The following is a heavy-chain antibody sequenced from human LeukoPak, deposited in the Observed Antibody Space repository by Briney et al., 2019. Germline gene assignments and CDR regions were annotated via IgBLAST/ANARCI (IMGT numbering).Heavy chain of an antibody. D-gene: IGHD4-23*01. CDR2: VYSGGST. V-gene: IGHV3-66*02. J-gene: IGHJ4*02. CDR3: AKDKDYGGNSQCDY. Sequence: GGSLRLSCAASGFTVSSNYMSWVRQAPGKGLEWVSVVYSGGSTYYADSVKGRFTISRDNSKNTLYLQMNSLRAEDTAVYYCAKDKDYGGNSQCDYWGQGTLVTVSS. CDR1: GFTVSSNY.